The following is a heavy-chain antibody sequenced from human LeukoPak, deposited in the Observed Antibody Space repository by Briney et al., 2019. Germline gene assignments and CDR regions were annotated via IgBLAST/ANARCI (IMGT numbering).Heavy chain of an antibody. CDR2: IKEDGSEM. CDR3: ARTTVLDY. V-gene: IGHV3-7*02. J-gene: IGHJ4*02. Sequence: GGSLRLSCAASGFTFTSYWMSWVRQAPGKGLEWVANIKEDGSEMFYVDSVKGRFTISRDNAKNSLYLQMNSLRAEDTAVYYCARTTVLDYWGQGTLVTVSS. D-gene: IGHD4-17*01. CDR1: GFTFTSYW.